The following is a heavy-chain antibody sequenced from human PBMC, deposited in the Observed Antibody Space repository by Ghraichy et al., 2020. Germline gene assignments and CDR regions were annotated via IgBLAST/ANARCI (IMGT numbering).Heavy chain of an antibody. D-gene: IGHD4-17*01. Sequence: SETLSLTCTVSGGSISSGGYYWSWIRQHPRKGLEWIGYIYYSGSTYYNPSLKSRVTISVDTSKNQFSLKLSSVTAADTAVYYCARGGDYVSYFDYWGQGTLVTVSS. CDR1: GGSISSGGYY. CDR3: ARGGDYVSYFDY. CDR2: IYYSGST. V-gene: IGHV4-31*03. J-gene: IGHJ4*02.